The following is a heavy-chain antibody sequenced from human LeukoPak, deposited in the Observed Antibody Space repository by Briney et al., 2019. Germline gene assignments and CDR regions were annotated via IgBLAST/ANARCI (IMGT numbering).Heavy chain of an antibody. Sequence: GGSLRLSCAASGFTFSSYAMHWVRQAPDKGLEWVAVISYDGSNKYYADSVKGRFTISRDNSKNTLYLQMNSLRAEDTAVYYCARGVVVPAATKPDYWGQGTLVTVSS. J-gene: IGHJ4*02. CDR2: ISYDGSNK. CDR1: GFTFSSYA. V-gene: IGHV3-30-3*01. D-gene: IGHD2-2*01. CDR3: ARGVVVPAATKPDY.